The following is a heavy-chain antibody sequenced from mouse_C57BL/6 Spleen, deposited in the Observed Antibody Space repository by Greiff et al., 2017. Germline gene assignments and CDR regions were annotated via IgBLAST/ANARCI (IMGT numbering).Heavy chain of an antibody. V-gene: IGHV1-72*01. CDR1: GYTFTSYW. J-gene: IGHJ3*01. Sequence: QVQLQQPGAELVKPGASVKLSCKASGYTFTSYWMHWVKQRPGRGLEWIGRIDPNSGGTKSNEKFKSKATLTVAKPSSTAYMQLSSLTSEDAAVYYCARVGAYYSNYGESYWGQGTLVTVSA. D-gene: IGHD2-5*01. CDR2: IDPNSGGT. CDR3: ARVGAYYSNYGESY.